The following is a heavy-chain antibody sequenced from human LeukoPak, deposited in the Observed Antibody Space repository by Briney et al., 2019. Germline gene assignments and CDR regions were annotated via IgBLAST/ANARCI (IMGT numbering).Heavy chain of an antibody. D-gene: IGHD3-16*01. V-gene: IGHV3-48*01. CDR1: GFTFSSYS. Sequence: GGSLRLSCAASGFTFSSYSMNWVRQAPGKGLEWVSYISSSSSTIYYADSVKGRFTTSRDNAKNSLYLQMNSLRAEDTAVYYCARGGDYDYVWGSYKDYWGQGTLVTVSS. CDR3: ARGGDYDYVWGSYKDY. J-gene: IGHJ4*02. CDR2: ISSSSSTI.